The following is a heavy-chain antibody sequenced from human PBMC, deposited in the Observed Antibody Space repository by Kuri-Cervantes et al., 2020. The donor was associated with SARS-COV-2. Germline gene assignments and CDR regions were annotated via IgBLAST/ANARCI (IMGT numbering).Heavy chain of an antibody. CDR1: GYTFTDYY. D-gene: IGHD3-3*01. CDR3: ARDGYDFWSGSFFDI. V-gene: IGHV1-18*01. CDR2: ISAYNGNT. Sequence: ASVKVSCKASGYTFTDYYMNWVRQAPGQGPEWMGWISAYNGNTNYAQKLQGRVTMTTDTSTSTAYMELRSLRSDDTAVYYCARDGYDFWSGSFFDIWGQGTMVTVSS. J-gene: IGHJ3*02.